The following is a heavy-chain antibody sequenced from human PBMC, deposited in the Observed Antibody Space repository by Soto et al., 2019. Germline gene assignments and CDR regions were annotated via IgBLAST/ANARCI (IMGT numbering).Heavy chain of an antibody. J-gene: IGHJ6*02. Sequence: SVKVSCKASGGTFSSYAISWVRQAPGQGLEWMGGIIPIFGNTKYSQKFQGRVTITRDTSASTAYMELSSLRSEDTAVYYCARSIAAPPFSDYYYGMDVWGQGTTVTVSS. D-gene: IGHD6-6*01. V-gene: IGHV1-69*05. CDR2: IIPIFGNT. CDR1: GGTFSSYA. CDR3: ARSIAAPPFSDYYYGMDV.